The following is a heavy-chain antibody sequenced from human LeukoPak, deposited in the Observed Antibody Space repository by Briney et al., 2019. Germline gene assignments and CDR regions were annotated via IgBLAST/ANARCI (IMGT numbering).Heavy chain of an antibody. CDR2: IYPGDSDT. D-gene: IGHD3-3*01. CDR3: AIVYYDYWSGYSRETLDI. V-gene: IGHV5-51*01. Sequence: GESLKISCQGSGYSFTSYWIGGVRQMPGKGLEWMGIIYPGDSDTRYSPSFQGQVTISADKSINTAYLQWSNLKASDTAMYYCAIVYYDYWSGYSRETLDIWGQGTMVTVS. CDR1: GYSFTSYW. J-gene: IGHJ3*02.